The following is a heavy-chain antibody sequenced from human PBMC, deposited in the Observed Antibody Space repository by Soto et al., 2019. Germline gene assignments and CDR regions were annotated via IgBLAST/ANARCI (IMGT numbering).Heavy chain of an antibody. Sequence: GSVKESFKASRYPFTAYGIHLVRQAPGQRLEWMGWINTGNGHTKYSQKFQGRVTITRDTSARTAYMELNSLRSEDTAVYYCASRGYDFWSGLDPWGQGTMVTVSS. CDR3: ASRGYDFWSGLDP. CDR1: RYPFTAYG. CDR2: INTGNGHT. V-gene: IGHV1-3*04. J-gene: IGHJ5*02. D-gene: IGHD3-3*01.